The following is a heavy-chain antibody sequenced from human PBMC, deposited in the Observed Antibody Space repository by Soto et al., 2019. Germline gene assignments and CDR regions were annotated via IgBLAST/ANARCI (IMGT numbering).Heavy chain of an antibody. CDR3: ARDLFGSSPPDY. J-gene: IGHJ4*02. CDR2: ISSSSSYI. V-gene: IGHV3-21*01. CDR1: GFTFSSYS. D-gene: IGHD6-13*01. Sequence: GGSLRLSCAASGFTFSSYSMNWVRQAPGKGLEWVSSISSSSSYIYYADSVKGRFTISRDNAKNSLYLQMNSLRAEDTAVYYCARDLFGSSPPDYWGQGILVTVSS.